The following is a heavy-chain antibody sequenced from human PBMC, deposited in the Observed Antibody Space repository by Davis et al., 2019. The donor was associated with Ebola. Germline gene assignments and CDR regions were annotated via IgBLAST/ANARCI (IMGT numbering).Heavy chain of an antibody. Sequence: SETLSLTCTVSGAPISGHFWSWVRQPPGKGLEWIGKMYYGGSTNYNPSLESRVAISADTSKNRFFLRLTSVTAADTAVYYCARVEWELGNQEFAFDIWGQGTMVTVSS. V-gene: IGHV4-59*11. CDR3: ARVEWELGNQEFAFDI. D-gene: IGHD1-14*01. J-gene: IGHJ3*02. CDR2: MYYGGST. CDR1: GAPISGHF.